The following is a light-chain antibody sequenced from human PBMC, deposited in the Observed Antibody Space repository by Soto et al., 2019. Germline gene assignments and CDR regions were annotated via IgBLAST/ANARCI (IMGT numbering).Light chain of an antibody. CDR2: EVI. V-gene: IGLV2-11*01. J-gene: IGLJ2*01. CDR1: SSDVGGYDY. Sequence: QAVPTQPRSVSESPGQSVTISCTGTSSDVGGYDYVSWYQQSPGKAPKLIIYEVIERPSGVPERFSGSKSGNTASLTISGLEGEDEGDYFCCSYAGTYTPVVFGGGTKVTVL. CDR3: CSYAGTYTPVV.